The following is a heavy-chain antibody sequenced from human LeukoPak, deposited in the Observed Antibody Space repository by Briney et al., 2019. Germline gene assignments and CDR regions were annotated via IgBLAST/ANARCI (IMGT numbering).Heavy chain of an antibody. Sequence: GASVEVSCKASGGTFSSYAISWVRQAPGQGLEWMGGIISMFGTANYAQKVQGRVTITADESTSTVYMELSSLRSEDTAVYYCARGEMATISGYWGRGTLVTVSS. CDR1: GGTFSSYA. CDR3: ARGEMATISGY. D-gene: IGHD5-24*01. V-gene: IGHV1-69*13. CDR2: IISMFGTA. J-gene: IGHJ4*02.